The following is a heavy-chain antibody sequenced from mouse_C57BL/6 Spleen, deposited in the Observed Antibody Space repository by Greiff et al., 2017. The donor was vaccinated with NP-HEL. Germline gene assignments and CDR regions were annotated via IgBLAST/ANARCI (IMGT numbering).Heavy chain of an antibody. CDR1: GYTFTDYY. V-gene: IGHV1-19*01. CDR2: INPYNGGT. D-gene: IGHD4-1*01. CDR3: ARGGTGTVFDY. Sequence: EVKLMESGPVLVKPGASVKMSCKASGYTFTDYYMNWVKQSHGKSLEWIGVINPYNGGTSYNQKFQGKATLTVDKSSSTAYMELNSLTSEDSAVYYCARGGTGTVFDYWGQGTTLTVSS. J-gene: IGHJ2*01.